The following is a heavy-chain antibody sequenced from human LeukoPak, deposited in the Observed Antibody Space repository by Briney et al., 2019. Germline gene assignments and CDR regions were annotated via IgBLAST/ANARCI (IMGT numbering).Heavy chain of an antibody. CDR3: ARDPSTYYYDSSGVDY. Sequence: GGSLTLSCSVSGFTFSSYAMHWGCQAPGKGLEYVSTISTNGDRTYYAESVKGRFTISRDNFKNTLYVQMSSLRAEDTALYYCARDPSTYYYDSSGVDYWGQGTLVTVSS. D-gene: IGHD3-22*01. J-gene: IGHJ4*02. CDR1: GFTFSSYA. CDR2: ISTNGDRT. V-gene: IGHV3-64*05.